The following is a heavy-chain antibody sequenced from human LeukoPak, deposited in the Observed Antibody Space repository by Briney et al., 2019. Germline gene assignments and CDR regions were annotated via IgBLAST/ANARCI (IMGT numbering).Heavy chain of an antibody. J-gene: IGHJ6*03. CDR3: ARGRYCSGGSCYRNYYYYYMDV. Sequence: SETLSLTCTVSGGSISGYYWSWIRQPPGEGLEWIGYIYNSGNTNYNPSLKSRVTISVDTSKNQFSLKLSSVTAADTAVYYCARGRYCSGGSCYRNYYYYYMDVWGKGTTVTVSS. CDR2: IYNSGNT. D-gene: IGHD2-15*01. V-gene: IGHV4-59*12. CDR1: GGSISGYY.